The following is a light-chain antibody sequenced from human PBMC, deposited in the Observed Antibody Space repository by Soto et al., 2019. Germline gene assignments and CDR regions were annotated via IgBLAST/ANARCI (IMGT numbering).Light chain of an antibody. CDR1: QSVSSY. CDR3: QQRSNWGWT. J-gene: IGKJ2*02. V-gene: IGKV3-11*01. CDR2: DAS. Sequence: EIVWTQSPATLSLSPGERATLSCRASQSVSSYLAWYQQKPGQAPRLLIYDASNRATGIPARFSGSGSGTDFTLTISSLEPEDFAVYYCQQRSNWGWTFGQGTKLEIK.